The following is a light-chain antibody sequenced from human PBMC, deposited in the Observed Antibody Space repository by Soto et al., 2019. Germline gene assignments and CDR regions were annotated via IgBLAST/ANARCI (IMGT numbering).Light chain of an antibody. CDR2: EDK. V-gene: IGLV1-51*02. Sequence: QSVLTQPPSVSAAPGQKVTISCSGSSSNIGNSYVSWYQQLPGTAPKVLIYEDKKRPSGIPDRFSGSKSGTSATLGITGLQTGDEADYYCGAWDSSLSAVVFGGGTKVTVL. J-gene: IGLJ3*02. CDR1: SSNIGNSY. CDR3: GAWDSSLSAVV.